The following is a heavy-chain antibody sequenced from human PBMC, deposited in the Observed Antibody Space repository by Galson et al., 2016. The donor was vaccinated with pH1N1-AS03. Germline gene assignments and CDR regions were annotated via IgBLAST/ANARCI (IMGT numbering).Heavy chain of an antibody. D-gene: IGHD3-16*01. CDR3: ALPNSWGNAFEI. V-gene: IGHV2-5*02. CDR2: IYWDDAK. J-gene: IGHJ3*02. CDR1: GVSVPSRGLA. Sequence: LVKPTQPLTLTCSLSGVSVPSRGLAVGWFRLPPGKALEWLALIYWDDAKRFSPSLRNRLTITKDTSRNQAVLTVTNVDPLDTATYFCALPNSWGNAFEIWGPGTMVTVAS.